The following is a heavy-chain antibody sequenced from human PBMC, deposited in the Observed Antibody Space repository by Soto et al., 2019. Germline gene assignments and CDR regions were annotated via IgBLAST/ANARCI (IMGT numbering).Heavy chain of an antibody. D-gene: IGHD6-19*01. CDR3: AKSNNTGWFYFDY. V-gene: IGHV3-9*01. CDR2: ISWNNGSI. J-gene: IGHJ4*02. Sequence: PGGSLRLSCAASGFTFDDYGMHWVRQGPGKGLEWVSGISWNNGSIGYAEFVKGRFTISRDNAKKSLYLQMNSLRAEDTALYFCAKSNNTGWFYFDYWGQGILVTVSS. CDR1: GFTFDDYG.